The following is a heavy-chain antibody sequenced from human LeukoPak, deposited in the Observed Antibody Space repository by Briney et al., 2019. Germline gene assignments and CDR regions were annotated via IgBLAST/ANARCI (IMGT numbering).Heavy chain of an antibody. V-gene: IGHV3-23*01. J-gene: IGHJ5*02. D-gene: IGHD3-10*01. CDR3: AKEDLCFGAFESYNSFAP. CDR2: ISGSGGST. CDR1: GFTFSSYA. Sequence: GGSLRLSCAASGFTFSSYAMSWVRQAPGKGLEWVSAISGSGGSTYYADSVKGRFTISRDNSKNTLYLQMNSLRAEDTAVYYCAKEDLCFGAFESYNSFAPWGQGTLVTVSS.